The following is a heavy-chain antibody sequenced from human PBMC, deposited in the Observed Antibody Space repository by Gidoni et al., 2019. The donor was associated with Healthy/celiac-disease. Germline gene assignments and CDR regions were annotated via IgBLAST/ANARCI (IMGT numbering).Heavy chain of an antibody. D-gene: IGHD6-13*01. J-gene: IGHJ6*02. CDR3: AKGARYSSQGGMDV. V-gene: IGHV3-23*01. CDR1: GFTFSSDA. CDR2: ISGSGGST. Sequence: EVPLLESGGGLVQPGGSLRLSCAASGFTFSSDAMSWVRQAPGQGLEWVSAISGSGGSTYYADSVKGRFTISRDNSKNTLYLQMNSLRAEDTAVYYCAKGARYSSQGGMDVWGQGTTVTVSS.